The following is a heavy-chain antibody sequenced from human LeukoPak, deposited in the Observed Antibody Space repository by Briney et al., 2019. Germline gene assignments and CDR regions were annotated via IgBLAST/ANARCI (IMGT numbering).Heavy chain of an antibody. CDR2: IIPIFGTA. CDR3: ARVRELWSAVVSYYFDY. CDR1: GGTFSSYA. V-gene: IGHV1-69*06. Sequence: SVKVSCKASGGTFSSYAISWVRQAPGQGLEWRGGIIPIFGTANYAQKFQGRVTITADKSTSTAYMELSSLRSEDTAVYYCARVRELWSAVVSYYFDYWGQGTLVTVSS. J-gene: IGHJ4*02. D-gene: IGHD5-18*01.